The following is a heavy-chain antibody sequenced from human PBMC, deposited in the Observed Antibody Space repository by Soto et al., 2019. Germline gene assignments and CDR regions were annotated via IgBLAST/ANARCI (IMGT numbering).Heavy chain of an antibody. V-gene: IGHV3-23*01. J-gene: IGHJ2*01. D-gene: IGHD6-13*01. Sequence: GGSLRLSCAASGFTVSSYAMSWVRQAPGKGLEWVSAISGSGGSTYYADSVKGRFTISRDNSKNTLYMQMNSLRAEDTAVYYCAKVTNSNSTYWYFDLWGRGNLVTVSS. CDR2: ISGSGGST. CDR1: GFTVSSYA. CDR3: AKVTNSNSTYWYFDL.